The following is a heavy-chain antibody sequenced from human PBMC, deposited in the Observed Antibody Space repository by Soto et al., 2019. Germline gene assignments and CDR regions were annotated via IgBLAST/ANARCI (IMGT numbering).Heavy chain of an antibody. Sequence: SVEVSCRASGGTFSSYAISWVRQAPGPGLEWMGGIIPIFGTANYAQKFQGRVTITADESTSTAYMELSSLRSEDTAVYYCARDRDGYSYGSNWFDPWGQGTLVTVSS. D-gene: IGHD5-18*01. CDR1: GGTFSSYA. CDR2: IIPIFGTA. V-gene: IGHV1-69*13. CDR3: ARDRDGYSYGSNWFDP. J-gene: IGHJ5*02.